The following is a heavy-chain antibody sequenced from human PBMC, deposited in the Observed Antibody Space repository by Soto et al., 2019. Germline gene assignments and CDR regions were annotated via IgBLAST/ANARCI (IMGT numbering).Heavy chain of an antibody. D-gene: IGHD2-2*01. CDR1: GGSISNYY. CDR2: IYTSGST. V-gene: IGHV4-4*07. Sequence: SETLSLTCTVSGGSISNYYWSWIRQPAGKELEWIGRIYTSGSTSYNPSLKSRVTMSVDTSKSQFSLKLSSVTAADTAVYYCARGLSRSFDSWGQGILVTVSS. J-gene: IGHJ5*01. CDR3: ARGLSRSFDS.